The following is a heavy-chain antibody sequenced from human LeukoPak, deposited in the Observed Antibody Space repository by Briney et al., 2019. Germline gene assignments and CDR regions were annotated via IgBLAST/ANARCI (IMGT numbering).Heavy chain of an antibody. CDR2: ISDTGRLS. D-gene: IGHD5-24*01. CDR1: GFTFSSSA. Sequence: GGSLRLSCAASGFTFSSSAMSWVRQAPGKGLEWVAAISDTGRLSYCADSVNGRFTISRDDSKNTLSLQMNSLRAADTAVYYCAKGGLRDGYSYAFWGQGTLVTVSS. CDR3: AKGGLRDGYSYAF. V-gene: IGHV3-23*01. J-gene: IGHJ4*02.